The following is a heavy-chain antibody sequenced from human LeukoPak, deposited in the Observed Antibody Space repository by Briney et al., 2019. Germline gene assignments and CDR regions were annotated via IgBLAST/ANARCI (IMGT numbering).Heavy chain of an antibody. CDR2: INHSGST. CDR3: ARGRRGITGTKGFDY. V-gene: IGHV4-34*01. D-gene: IGHD1-7*01. CDR1: GGSFSGYY. J-gene: IGHJ4*02. Sequence: SETLSLTCAVYGGSFSGYYWSWIRQPPGKGLEWIGEINHSGSTNYNPSLKSRVTISVDTSKNQFSLKLSSVTAADTAVYYYARGRRGITGTKGFDYWGQGTLVTVSS.